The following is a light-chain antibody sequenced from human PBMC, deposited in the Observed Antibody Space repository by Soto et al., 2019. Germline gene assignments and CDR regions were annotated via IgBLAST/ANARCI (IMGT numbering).Light chain of an antibody. V-gene: IGLV2-14*01. CDR1: SSDVGGYNY. CDR3: SSYTSSSTYV. CDR2: EVS. Sequence: QSVLAQPASVSGSPGQSITISCTGTSSDVGGYNYVSWHQLHPGKAPKLMVYEVSNRPSGVSNRFSGSKSGNTASLTISGLQAEDEADYYCSSYTSSSTYVFGTGTKVTRP. J-gene: IGLJ1*01.